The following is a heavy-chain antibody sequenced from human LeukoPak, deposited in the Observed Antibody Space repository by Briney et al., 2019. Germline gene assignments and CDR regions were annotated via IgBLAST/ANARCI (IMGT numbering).Heavy chain of an antibody. CDR3: AKGKNYRSAFDY. J-gene: IGHJ4*02. D-gene: IGHD3-3*01. CDR1: GFTFSSYG. Sequence: GGSLRLSCAASGFTFSSYGMHWVRQAPGKGLEWVAFIRYDGSNKYYADSVKGRFTISRDNSKNTLYLQMNSLRAEDTAVYYCAKGKNYRSAFDYWGQGTLVTVSS. V-gene: IGHV3-30*02. CDR2: IRYDGSNK.